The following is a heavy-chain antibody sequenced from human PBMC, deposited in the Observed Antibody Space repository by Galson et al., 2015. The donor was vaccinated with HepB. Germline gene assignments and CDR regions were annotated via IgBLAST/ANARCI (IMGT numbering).Heavy chain of an antibody. V-gene: IGHV3-30-3*01. CDR2: ISYDGSNK. J-gene: IGHJ4*02. CDR1: GFTFSSYA. Sequence: SLRLSCAASGFTFSSYAMHWVRQAPGKGLEWVAVISYDGSNKYYADSVKGRFTISRDNSKNTLYLQMNSLRAEDTAVYYCANLYTFGGAHIDYWGQGTLVTVSS. D-gene: IGHD3-16*01. CDR3: ANLYTFGGAHIDY.